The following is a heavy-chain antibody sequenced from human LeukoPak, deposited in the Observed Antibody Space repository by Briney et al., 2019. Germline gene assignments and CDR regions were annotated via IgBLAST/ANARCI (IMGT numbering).Heavy chain of an antibody. CDR3: AREGVTKYYFDY. CDR1: GGSISSYY. V-gene: IGHV4-59*01. Sequence: SETLSLTCTVSGGSISSYYWSWIQQPPGKGLEWIGYIYYSGSTDYNPSLKNRVTISVDTSKNQFSLKLSSVTAADTAVYYCAREGVTKYYFDYWGQGTLVTVSS. CDR2: IYYSGST. D-gene: IGHD4-11*01. J-gene: IGHJ4*02.